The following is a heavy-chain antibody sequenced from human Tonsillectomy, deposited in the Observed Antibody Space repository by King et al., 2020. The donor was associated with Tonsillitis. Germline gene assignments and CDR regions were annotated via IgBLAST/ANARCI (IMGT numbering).Heavy chain of an antibody. CDR2: MNPNSGNT. J-gene: IGHJ3*02. Sequence: QLVQSGAEVKKPGASVKVSCKASGYTFISYDINWVRQATGQGLEWMGWMNPNSGNTGYAQKFQGRVTMTRNTSISTAYMELSSLRSADPAVDYFASGAYYYGSSGYYQPDDAFDIWGQGTMVTVSS. V-gene: IGHV1-8*02. CDR3: ASGAYYYGSSGYYQPDDAFDI. CDR1: GYTFISYD. D-gene: IGHD3-22*01.